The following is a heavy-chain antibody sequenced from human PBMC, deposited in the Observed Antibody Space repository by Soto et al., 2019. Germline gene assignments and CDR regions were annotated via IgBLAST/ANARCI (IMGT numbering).Heavy chain of an antibody. J-gene: IGHJ4*02. CDR2: IYHSGNT. V-gene: IGHV4-4*02. Sequence: SETLSLTCAVSGGSVSSSDWWSWVRQPPGKGLEWIGEIYHSGNTNYNPSLKSRVTISVDKSKNQFSLKLSSVSAADTAVYYCARGKPNCSTSSCYFDYWGQGALVTVSS. CDR1: GGSVSSSDW. CDR3: ARGKPNCSTSSCYFDY. D-gene: IGHD2-2*01.